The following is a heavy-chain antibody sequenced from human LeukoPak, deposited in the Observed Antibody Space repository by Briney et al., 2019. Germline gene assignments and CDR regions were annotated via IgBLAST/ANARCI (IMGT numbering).Heavy chain of an antibody. J-gene: IGHJ4*02. CDR3: ASTWGGHEYYFDY. Sequence: PSQTPSLTRTVSGVSLRSSSYYWGWISHPPGKGLEWIASIYYSGSTYYNPSLKSRVTISVDTSRDQFSLSLSSVAAADTAVYYCASTWGGHEYYFDYWGQGSLVTVSS. CDR1: GVSLRSSSYY. D-gene: IGHD7-27*01. V-gene: IGHV4-39*01. CDR2: IYYSGST.